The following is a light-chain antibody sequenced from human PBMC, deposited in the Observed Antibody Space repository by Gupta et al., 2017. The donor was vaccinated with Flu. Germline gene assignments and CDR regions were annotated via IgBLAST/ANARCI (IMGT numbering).Light chain of an antibody. CDR3: SSYTSSNTWV. V-gene: IGLV2-18*02. Sequence: QSALTQPASVSGSPGQSITISSTETSSDFGTYNRVSWYQQPPGTAPKLIISEVSNRPSGVPDRFSGSKSGNTASLTISGLQAEDEADYYCSSYTSSNTWVFGGGTKLTVL. J-gene: IGLJ3*02. CDR2: EVS. CDR1: SSDFGTYNR.